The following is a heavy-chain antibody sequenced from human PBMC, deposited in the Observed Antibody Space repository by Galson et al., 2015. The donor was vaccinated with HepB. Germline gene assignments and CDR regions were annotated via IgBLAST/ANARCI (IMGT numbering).Heavy chain of an antibody. CDR3: ARGGGYYDSSDWYIDY. J-gene: IGHJ4*02. D-gene: IGHD3-22*01. V-gene: IGHV3-7*03. CDR2: IKQDGSEK. CDR1: GFTFSSYW. Sequence: SLRLSCAASGFTFSSYWMSWVRQAPGKGLEWVANIKQDGSEKYYVDSVKGRFTISRDNAKNSLYLQMNSLRAEDTAVYYCARGGGYYDSSDWYIDYWGQGTLVTVSS.